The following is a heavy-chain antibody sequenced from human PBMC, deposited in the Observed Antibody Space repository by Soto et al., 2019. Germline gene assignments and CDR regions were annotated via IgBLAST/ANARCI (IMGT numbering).Heavy chain of an antibody. D-gene: IGHD3-10*01. CDR2: IYYSVST. Sequence: TLSLTCTVSGGSISSGRYYWSWIRQHPGKGLEWIGYIYYSVSTYYNPPLKSRVTISVDTSKNQFSLKLSSVTAADTAVYYCATAYMVRGVIGYWGQGTLVTVSS. CDR3: ATAYMVRGVIGY. V-gene: IGHV4-31*03. CDR1: GGSISSGRYY. J-gene: IGHJ4*02.